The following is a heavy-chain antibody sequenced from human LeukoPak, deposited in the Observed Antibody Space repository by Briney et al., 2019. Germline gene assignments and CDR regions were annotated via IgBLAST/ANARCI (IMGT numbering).Heavy chain of an antibody. V-gene: IGHV3-30-3*01. CDR3: AREVLYFDSVGYYPARDPDYYYGMDV. CDR2: ISYDGSNQ. D-gene: IGHD3-22*01. CDR1: GFIFSNYA. Sequence: PGGSLRLSCAASGFIFSNYAIHWVRQAPGKGLEWVALISYDGSNQYYPDSVKGRFTMSRDNSQNTVHLQMTSLRPEDTAVYFCAREVLYFDSVGYYPARDPDYYYGMDVWGQGTTVTVSS. J-gene: IGHJ6*02.